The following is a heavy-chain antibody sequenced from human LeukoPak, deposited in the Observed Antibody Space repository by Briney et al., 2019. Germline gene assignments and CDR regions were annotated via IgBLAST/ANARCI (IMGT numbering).Heavy chain of an antibody. D-gene: IGHD6-13*01. CDR3: ARGAPGYSTTDDAFDI. V-gene: IGHV3-48*01. Sequence: GGSLRLSCAASGFTFSSYSMNWVRQAPGKGLEWVSYITGSISTIYYADSVKGRFTISRDNAKNSVYLQTNSLRLEDTAVYYCARGAPGYSTTDDAFDIWGQGTMVTVSS. CDR2: ITGSISTI. J-gene: IGHJ3*02. CDR1: GFTFSSYS.